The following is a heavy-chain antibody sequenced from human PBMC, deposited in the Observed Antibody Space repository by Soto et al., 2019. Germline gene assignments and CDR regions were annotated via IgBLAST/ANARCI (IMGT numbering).Heavy chain of an antibody. CDR2: ISGTAGKT. CDR3: AGRTVASSWTSDI. CDR1: GLIFTRYA. Sequence: GGSLRLSCAASGLIFTRYAMAWVRQVPGKGLEWLAGISGTAGKTYYLGSVKGRFTISRDTTRNTVFLQMNSLRADDTAIYFCAGRTVASSWTSDIWGQGTMVTVSS. V-gene: IGHV3-23*01. J-gene: IGHJ3*02. D-gene: IGHD6-19*01.